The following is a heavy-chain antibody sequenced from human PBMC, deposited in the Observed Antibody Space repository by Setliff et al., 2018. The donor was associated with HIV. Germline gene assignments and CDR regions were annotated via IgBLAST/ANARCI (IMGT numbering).Heavy chain of an antibody. CDR1: GGSLSGYY. Sequence: SETLSLTCAVYGGSLSGYYWSWIRQPPGKGLEWIGEIHHSGSTNYNPSLKSRVTIFVDTSKNQFSLKLSSVTAADTAVYYCARGRIAVAGWRDFQHWGQGTLVTVSS. CDR2: IHHSGST. CDR3: ARGRIAVAGWRDFQH. J-gene: IGHJ1*01. V-gene: IGHV4-34*01. D-gene: IGHD6-19*01.